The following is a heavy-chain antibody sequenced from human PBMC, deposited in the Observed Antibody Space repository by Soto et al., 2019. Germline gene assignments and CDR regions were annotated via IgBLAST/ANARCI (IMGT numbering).Heavy chain of an antibody. Sequence: AASGFTFSSYSMNWVRQAPGKGLEWVSSISSSSSYIYYADSVKGRFTISRDNAKNSLYLQMNSLRAEDTAVYYCARELVMGWNGAFDIWGQGTMVTVSS. CDR1: GFTFSSYS. CDR3: ARELVMGWNGAFDI. J-gene: IGHJ3*02. V-gene: IGHV3-21*01. D-gene: IGHD3-16*01. CDR2: ISSSSSYI.